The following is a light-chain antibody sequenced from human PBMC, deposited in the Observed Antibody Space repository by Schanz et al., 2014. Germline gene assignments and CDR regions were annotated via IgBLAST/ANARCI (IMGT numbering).Light chain of an antibody. Sequence: QSALTQPASVSGSPGQSITISCTGTSSDIGIYNYVSWYQQHPGKAPKLMIYDVSNRPSGVPNRFSGSKSGNTASLTISGLQADDEADYYCSSYAGNNNLRVLFGGGTKLTVL. CDR3: SSYAGNNNLRVL. CDR1: SSDIGIYNY. J-gene: IGLJ2*01. V-gene: IGLV2-14*03. CDR2: DVS.